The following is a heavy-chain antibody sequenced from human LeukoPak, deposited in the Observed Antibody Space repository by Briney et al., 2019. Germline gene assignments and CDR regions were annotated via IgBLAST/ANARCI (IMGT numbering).Heavy chain of an antibody. J-gene: IGHJ6*02. Sequence: TPSETPSLTCPVSGYSISSGYYWGWIRQPPGKGLEWIGNIHYSESTNFNPSLKSRVAIAVDTSKNQFSLSMRSVTAADTAVYYCARVSAAGMEFHYGMDVWGQGTTVFVSS. CDR1: GYSISSGYY. V-gene: IGHV4-38-2*02. CDR2: IHYSEST. CDR3: ARVSAAGMEFHYGMDV. D-gene: IGHD6-13*01.